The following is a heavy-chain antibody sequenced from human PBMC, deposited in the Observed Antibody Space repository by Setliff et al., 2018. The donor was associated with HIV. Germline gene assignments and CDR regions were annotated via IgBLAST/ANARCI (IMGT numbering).Heavy chain of an antibody. J-gene: IGHJ5*02. CDR2: IKPDGSSK. CDR3: GKDSSDWSDG. V-gene: IGHV3-7*03. Sequence: PGGSLRLSCAASGFTVSTFWMGWVRQAPGKGREWVAHIKPDGSSKKYVDSVKGRFTISRDNSKNTLFLQVKSLTAEDTAIYYCGKDSSDWSDGWGQGTLVTVSS. CDR1: GFTVSTFW. D-gene: IGHD3-22*01.